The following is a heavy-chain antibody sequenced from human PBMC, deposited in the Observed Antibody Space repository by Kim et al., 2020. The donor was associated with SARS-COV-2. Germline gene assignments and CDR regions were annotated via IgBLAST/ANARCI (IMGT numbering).Heavy chain of an antibody. CDR1: GFTFSSYA. CDR3: AKSGILKEDYGSGSLRYYVDY. J-gene: IGHJ4*02. V-gene: IGHV3-23*01. CDR2: ISGSGGST. Sequence: GGSLRLSCAASGFTFSSYAMSWVRQAPGKGLEWVSAISGSGGSTYYADTVKGRFTSSRDNSKNTLYLQMNSLRAEDTAVYYCAKSGILKEDYGSGSLRYYVDYWGLGTLVTVSS. D-gene: IGHD3-10*01.